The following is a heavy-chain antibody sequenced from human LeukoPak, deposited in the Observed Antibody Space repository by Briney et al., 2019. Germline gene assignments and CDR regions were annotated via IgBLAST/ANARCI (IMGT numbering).Heavy chain of an antibody. V-gene: IGHV3-11*01. CDR1: GFTFSDYY. J-gene: IGHJ4*02. CDR3: ASRGNYFDY. D-gene: IGHD5-24*01. Sequence: GGSLRLSCAASGFTFSDYYMTWIRQALGKGLEWVSYITNSGSPIYYADSVKDRFTVSRDNTKNSLYLQMDSLRAEDTAVYYCASRGNYFDYWGQGTLVTVSP. CDR2: ITNSGSPI.